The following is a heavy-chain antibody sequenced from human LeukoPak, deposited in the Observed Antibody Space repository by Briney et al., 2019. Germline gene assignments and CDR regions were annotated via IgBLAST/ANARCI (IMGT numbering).Heavy chain of an antibody. V-gene: IGHV4-39*07. J-gene: IGHJ6*03. Sequence: KPSETLSLTCTVSGGSISSSSYYWGWIRQPPGKGLEWIGSIYYSGSTYYNPSLKSRVTISVDTSKNQFSLKLSSVTAAETAVYYCARARGYYYYYMDVWGKGTTVTVSS. CDR1: GGSISSSSYY. CDR3: ARARGYYYYYMDV. CDR2: IYYSGST.